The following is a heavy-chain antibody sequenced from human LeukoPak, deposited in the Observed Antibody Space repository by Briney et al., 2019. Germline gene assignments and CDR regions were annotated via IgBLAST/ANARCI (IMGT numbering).Heavy chain of an antibody. Sequence: GGSLSLSCAASGFDLSTYEMNWVRQAPGKWLEWIADITISGHTKNYADSVKGRFTISRDNARTSLYLQMNSLRVEDTGVYYCARGDPHADLGGQGTLVTVSS. CDR1: GFDLSTYE. CDR3: ARGDPHADL. J-gene: IGHJ5*02. V-gene: IGHV3-48*03. CDR2: ITISGHTK.